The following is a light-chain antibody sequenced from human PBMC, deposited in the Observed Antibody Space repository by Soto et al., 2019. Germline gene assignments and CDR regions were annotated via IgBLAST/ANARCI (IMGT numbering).Light chain of an antibody. Sequence: DIQLTQSPSFLSASVGDRVTITCRASQGISSYLAWYQQKPGKAPKPLIYAASTLQSGVPSRFSGSGSRTEFTLPISCRQPDDFATYHRHQLNSYPLFVPGTKVDIK. CDR1: QGISSY. CDR2: AAS. CDR3: HQLNSYPL. V-gene: IGKV1-9*01. J-gene: IGKJ3*01.